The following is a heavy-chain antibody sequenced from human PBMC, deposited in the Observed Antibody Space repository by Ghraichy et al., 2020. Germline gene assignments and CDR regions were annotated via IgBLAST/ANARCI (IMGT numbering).Heavy chain of an antibody. D-gene: IGHD5-18*01. CDR2: IYTSGST. Sequence: SETLSLTCTVSGGSISSGSYYWSWIRQPAGKGLEWIGRIYTSGSTNYNPSLKSRVTISVDTSKNQFSRKLSSVTAAAPAVYYCAKTGIQLWLCVAYWGQGTLVTVSS. CDR3: AKTGIQLWLCVAY. V-gene: IGHV4-61*02. J-gene: IGHJ4*02. CDR1: GGSISSGSYY.